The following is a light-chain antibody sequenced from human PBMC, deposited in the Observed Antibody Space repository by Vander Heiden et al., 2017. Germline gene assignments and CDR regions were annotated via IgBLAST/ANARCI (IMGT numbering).Light chain of an antibody. CDR1: QSVSSN. CDR2: GAS. CDR3: QQYNNWPLT. J-gene: IGKJ4*01. V-gene: IGKV3-15*01. Sequence: EIVMTQSPATLSVSPGERATLSCSQSVSSNLAWYQQKPGQAPRLLIYGASTRATGIPARFSGSGSGTEFTLTISSLQSEDFAVYYCQQYNNWPLTFGGGTRWRSN.